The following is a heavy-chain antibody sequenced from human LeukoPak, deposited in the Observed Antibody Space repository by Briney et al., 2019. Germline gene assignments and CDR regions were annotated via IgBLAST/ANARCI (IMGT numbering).Heavy chain of an antibody. CDR1: GFTFDDYA. J-gene: IGHJ4*02. D-gene: IGHD3-9*01. Sequence: PGGPLRLSCAASGFTFDDYAMHWVRQAPGKGLEWVSLISWDGGSTYYVDSVKGRFTISRDNSKNSLYLQMNSLRPEDTAMYYCARGLTGYYTHADYWGQGTLVTVSS. CDR3: ARGLTGYYTHADY. V-gene: IGHV3-43D*03. CDR2: ISWDGGST.